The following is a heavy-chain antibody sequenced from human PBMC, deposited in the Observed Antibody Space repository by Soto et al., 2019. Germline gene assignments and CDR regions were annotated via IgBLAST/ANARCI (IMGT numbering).Heavy chain of an antibody. CDR2: IWYDGSNK. V-gene: IGHV3-33*01. J-gene: IGHJ4*02. CDR1: GFTFSSYG. D-gene: IGHD6-19*01. CDR3: AIDPIKGYSSGWYPFYY. Sequence: QVQLVESGGGVVQPGRSLRLSCAASGFTFSSYGMHWVRQAPGKGLEWVAVIWYDGSNKYYADSVKGRFTISRDNSKNTLYLQMNSLRAEDTAVYYCAIDPIKGYSSGWYPFYYWGQGTLGNGSS.